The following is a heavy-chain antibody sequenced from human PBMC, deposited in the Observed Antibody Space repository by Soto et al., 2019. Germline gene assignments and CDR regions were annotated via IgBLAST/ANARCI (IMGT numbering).Heavy chain of an antibody. CDR2: IIPILGIA. CDR3: AIAGAGTHGMDV. CDR1: GGTFSSYT. D-gene: IGHD6-19*01. Sequence: QVQLVQSGAEVKKPGSSVKVSCKASGGTFSSYTISWVRQAPGQGLEWMGRIIPILGIANYAQKFQGRVTLNADKSTSTANMELSSLRSEATDVYYCAIAGAGTHGMDVWGKGTTVTVSS. J-gene: IGHJ6*04. V-gene: IGHV1-69*02.